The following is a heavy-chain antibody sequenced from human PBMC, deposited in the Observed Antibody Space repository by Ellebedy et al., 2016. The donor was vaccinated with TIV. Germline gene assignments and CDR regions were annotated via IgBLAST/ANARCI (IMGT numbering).Heavy chain of an antibody. CDR3: ARDLDKSSGWYGGADY. CDR2: ISLNGSSQ. CDR1: GFTFGSYA. D-gene: IGHD6-19*01. V-gene: IGHV3-30-3*01. J-gene: IGHJ4*02. Sequence: PGGSLRLSCVASGFTFGSYAMHWVRQATRPELELVAVISLNGSSQYYADYVKCRFTVSRDNSMTTVYLEMNSLRAEDKALYYCARDLDKSSGWYGGADYWGQGTQVTVSS.